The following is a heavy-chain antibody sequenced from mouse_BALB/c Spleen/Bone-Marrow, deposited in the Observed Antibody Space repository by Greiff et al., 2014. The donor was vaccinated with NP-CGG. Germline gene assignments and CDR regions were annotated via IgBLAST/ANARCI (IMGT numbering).Heavy chain of an antibody. J-gene: IGHJ2*01. CDR1: GYTFTDYY. CDR2: IYPGSGNT. CDR3: ARGVYDGNYFDY. V-gene: IGHV1-84*02. D-gene: IGHD2-1*01. Sequence: QVQLKESGPELVKPGASVKISCKASGYTFTDYYINWVKQKPGQGLEWIGWIYPGSGNTKYNEKFKGKSTLTVDTSSSTAYMQLSSLTSEGTAVYFCARGVYDGNYFDYWGQGTTLTVSS.